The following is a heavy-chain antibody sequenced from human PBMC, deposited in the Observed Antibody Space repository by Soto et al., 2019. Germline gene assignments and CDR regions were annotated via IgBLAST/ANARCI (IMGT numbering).Heavy chain of an antibody. D-gene: IGHD2-15*01. V-gene: IGHV5-51*01. CDR2: VYPRDSDT. CDR1: GYIYIDYW. Sequence: GESLKISCKASGYIYIDYWIGWVRQMPGKGLEWMGIVYPRDSDTRYSPSFQGQVTISADRSTGTAFLQWRSLKASDTALYYCARPPLPGYSIHFNSWGQGTLVTVSS. CDR3: ARPPLPGYSIHFNS. J-gene: IGHJ4*02.